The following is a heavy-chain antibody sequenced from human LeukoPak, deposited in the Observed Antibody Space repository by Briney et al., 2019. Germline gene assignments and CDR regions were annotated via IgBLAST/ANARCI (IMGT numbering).Heavy chain of an antibody. CDR3: ARRRLGYYFDY. V-gene: IGHV4-34*01. CDR1: GGSFSGYY. Sequence: PSETLSLTCGVYGGSFSGYYWSWIRQPPRKGLEWIGEISPRGSTTYNPSLKSRVTLSADTSKNQFSLTLNSVTAADTAVYYCARRRLGYYFDYWGQGTLVTVSS. CDR2: ISPRGST. J-gene: IGHJ4*02. D-gene: IGHD5-24*01.